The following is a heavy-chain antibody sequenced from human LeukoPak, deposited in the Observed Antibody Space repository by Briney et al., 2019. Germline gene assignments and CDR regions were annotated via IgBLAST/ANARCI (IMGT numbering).Heavy chain of an antibody. D-gene: IGHD5-18*01. Sequence: GGSLRLSCAASGFTFSSYAMHWVRQAPGKGLEYVSGISGNGGSTYSANSVKGRFTISRDNSKNTLYLQMGSLRAEDMAVYYCAKGLDTANFLDFWGRGILVTVSS. CDR2: ISGNGGST. J-gene: IGHJ4*02. CDR1: GFTFSSYA. CDR3: AKGLDTANFLDF. V-gene: IGHV3-64*01.